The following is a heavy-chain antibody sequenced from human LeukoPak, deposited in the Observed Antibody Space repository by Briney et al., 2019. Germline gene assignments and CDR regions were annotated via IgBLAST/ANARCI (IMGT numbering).Heavy chain of an antibody. J-gene: IGHJ4*02. V-gene: IGHV3-21*01. CDR3: ARVSISGGGVDY. CDR1: GFTFSDYT. D-gene: IGHD3-16*01. Sequence: PGGSLRLSCAASGFTFSDYTMTWVRQAPGKGLGWVSCISTSSSYIYYADSLQGRFTVSRDNIENSLFLQMNSLIAEDTAVYYCARVSISGGGVDYWGQGTLVTVPS. CDR2: ISTSSSYI.